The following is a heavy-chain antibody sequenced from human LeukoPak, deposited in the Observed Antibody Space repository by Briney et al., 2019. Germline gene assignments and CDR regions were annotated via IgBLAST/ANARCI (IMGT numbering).Heavy chain of an antibody. D-gene: IGHD6-19*01. CDR3: AKDRGCSSLYSSGCDLGMDV. CDR1: GFTFSSYG. Sequence: GGSLRLSCAASGFTFSSYGMHWVRQAPGKGLEWVAVISYDGSNKYYADSVEGRFTISRDNSKNTLYLQMNSLRAEDTAVYYCAKDRGCSSLYSSGCDLGMDVWGQRTTVTVSS. CDR2: ISYDGSNK. V-gene: IGHV3-30*18. J-gene: IGHJ6*02.